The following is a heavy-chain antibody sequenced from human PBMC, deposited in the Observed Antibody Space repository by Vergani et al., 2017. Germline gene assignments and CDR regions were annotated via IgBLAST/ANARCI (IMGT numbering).Heavy chain of an antibody. D-gene: IGHD2-2*01. CDR1: GGTFNNCA. CDR3: ARVPPAAENYYYYCMDV. Sequence: QVQLVQSGAEVKKPGSSVKVSCKASGGTFNNCAISWVRQAPGQGLEWMGRIIPILGIANYAQKFQGRVTITADKSTSTAYMELSSLRSEDTAVYYCARVPPAAENYYYYCMDVWGQGTTVTVSS. V-gene: IGHV1-69*04. J-gene: IGHJ6*02. CDR2: IIPILGIA.